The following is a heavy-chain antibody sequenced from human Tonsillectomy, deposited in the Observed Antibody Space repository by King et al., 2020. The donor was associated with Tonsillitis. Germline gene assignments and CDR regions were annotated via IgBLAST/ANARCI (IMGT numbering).Heavy chain of an antibody. CDR3: SKRPAAVSQYYHMDV. CDR1: GGSISSRNW. V-gene: IGHV4-4*02. Sequence: QLQESGPGLLKPSGTLSLTFAVSGGSISSRNWWGWVRQPPGKGLEWIGEIYQSGTTHYNPSLKGRGTISVDKSKNQFSLNLTSVTAADTAVYYCSKRPAAVSQYYHMDVWGKGTTVTVSS. J-gene: IGHJ6*03. D-gene: IGHD2-2*01. CDR2: IYQSGTT.